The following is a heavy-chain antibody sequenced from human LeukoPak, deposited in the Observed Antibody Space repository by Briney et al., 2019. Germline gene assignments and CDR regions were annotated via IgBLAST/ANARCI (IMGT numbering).Heavy chain of an antibody. CDR1: GFTFTISA. D-gene: IGHD1-1*01. J-gene: IGHJ4*02. CDR3: ATDDVTTGTKTALGY. Sequence: ASVKVSCKASGFTFTISAVQWVRQARGQGREWIGWIVVGSGNTNYAQKFQERVTINRDMSTSTAYMELSSLRSKDTAVYYCATDDVTTGTKTALGYWGQGTLVTVSS. V-gene: IGHV1-58*01. CDR2: IVVGSGNT.